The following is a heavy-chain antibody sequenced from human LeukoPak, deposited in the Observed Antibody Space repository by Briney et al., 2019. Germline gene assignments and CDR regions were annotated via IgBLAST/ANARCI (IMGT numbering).Heavy chain of an antibody. CDR2: ISGSGDNT. J-gene: IGHJ5*02. D-gene: IGHD3-10*01. Sequence: AGGSLRLSCAASGFTFSNYAMSWVRQAPGKGLEWVSAISGSGDNTYYADSVRGRFTISRDNSKDTLYLQMNNLRAVGTAMYYCAKTFSFGSDSSYVTFDKWGQGTLVTVSS. V-gene: IGHV3-23*01. CDR1: GFTFSNYA. CDR3: AKTFSFGSDSSYVTFDK.